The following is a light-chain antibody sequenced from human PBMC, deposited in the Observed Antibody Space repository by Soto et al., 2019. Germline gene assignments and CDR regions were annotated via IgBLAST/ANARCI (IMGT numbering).Light chain of an antibody. CDR2: AAS. V-gene: IGKV1-39*01. J-gene: IGKJ2*01. CDR3: QQSYSTPYT. Sequence: DIQMTQSPSSLSASVGDRVTITCRASQSISSYLNWYQQKPGKAPKLLIYAASSLPSGVPSRFSGSGSGTDFTLTISSLQPEDFATYYCQQSYSTPYTCGQGNKLEIK. CDR1: QSISSY.